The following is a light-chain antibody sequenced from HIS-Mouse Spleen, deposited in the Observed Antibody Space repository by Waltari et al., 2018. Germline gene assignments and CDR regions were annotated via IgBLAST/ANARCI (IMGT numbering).Light chain of an antibody. Sequence: EIVMTQSPATLSVSPRERATLSCRASQRVSSNLAWDQQEPGPAPRLLPYGASTRATGIPARFSGSGSAKEFTLTNSSMQSEDFAVYYCQQSNNWPPLTFGGGTKVAIK. V-gene: IGKV3-15*01. CDR1: QRVSSN. CDR3: QQSNNWPPLT. CDR2: GAS. J-gene: IGKJ4*01.